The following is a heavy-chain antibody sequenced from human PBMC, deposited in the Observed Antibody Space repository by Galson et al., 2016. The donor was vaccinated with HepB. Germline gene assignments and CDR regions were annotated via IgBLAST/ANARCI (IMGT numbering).Heavy chain of an antibody. CDR2: IKQDGSEK. J-gene: IGHJ4*02. CDR1: GFTISTYW. Sequence: SLRLSCAASGFTISTYWMSWVRQAPGQGLEWLGNIKQDGSEKYYVDSVKGRFTISRDNAKNSLYLQMNSLRAEDTAVYYCARDPGGGSGWYYFDSWGPGTLVTVSS. D-gene: IGHD6-19*01. CDR3: ARDPGGGSGWYYFDS. V-gene: IGHV3-7*03.